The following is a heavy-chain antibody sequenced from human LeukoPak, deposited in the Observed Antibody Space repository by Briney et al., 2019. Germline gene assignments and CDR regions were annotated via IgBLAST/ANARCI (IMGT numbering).Heavy chain of an antibody. CDR3: ARRLDYGSGSYAYDI. CDR2: IYYSGST. Sequence: PSETLSLTCTVSGGSISSYYWSWIRQPPGKGLERIGYIYYSGSTNYNPSLKSRVTISVDTSKNQFSLKLSSVTAADTAVYYCARRLDYGSGSYAYDIWGQGTMVTVSS. D-gene: IGHD3-10*01. V-gene: IGHV4-59*08. J-gene: IGHJ3*02. CDR1: GGSISSYY.